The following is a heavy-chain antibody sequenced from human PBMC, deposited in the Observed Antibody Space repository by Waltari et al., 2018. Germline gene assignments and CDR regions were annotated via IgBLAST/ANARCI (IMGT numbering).Heavy chain of an antibody. CDR3: ARASPQSPGDDYGGLHMYGMDV. J-gene: IGHJ6*02. Sequence: QVHLVESGGGVVQPGRSLRLSCAASGFTFSSYGMHWVRQAPGKGLAWVSFIWYDGSKKYYADFVMGRFTISRDNSNNTMFLQMNSLRAEDTAVYYCARASPQSPGDDYGGLHMYGMDVWGQGTTVTASS. V-gene: IGHV3-33*01. D-gene: IGHD4-17*01. CDR2: IWYDGSKK. CDR1: GFTFSSYG.